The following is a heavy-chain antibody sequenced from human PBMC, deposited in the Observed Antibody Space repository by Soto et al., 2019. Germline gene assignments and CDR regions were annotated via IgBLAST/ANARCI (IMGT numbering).Heavy chain of an antibody. CDR3: ARANYDLLTAYLDAFDV. J-gene: IGHJ3*01. V-gene: IGHV3-11*05. CDR2: ISSSGSYT. CDR1: GFTFSDYY. D-gene: IGHD3-9*01. Sequence: QVQLVESGGGLVKPGGSLRLSCAASGFTFSDYYMSWIRQAPGEGLEWVSYISSSGSYTNYADSVKGRFTISRDNARNSLYLQMNSLRAEDTAVYFCARANYDLLTAYLDAFDVWGQGTMVTVSS.